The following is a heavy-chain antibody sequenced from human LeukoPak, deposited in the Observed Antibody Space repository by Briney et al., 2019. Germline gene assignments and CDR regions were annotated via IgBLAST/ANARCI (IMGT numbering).Heavy chain of an antibody. CDR1: GYTFTSYY. V-gene: IGHV1-46*01. Sequence: ASVKVSCKASGYTFTSYYMHWVRQAPGQGLEWMGIINPSGGSTSYAQKFQGRVTMTRDTSTSTVYMELSGLRSEDTAVYYCARDGSSLRFLEWLLYDYWGQGTLVTVSS. D-gene: IGHD3-3*01. CDR2: INPSGGST. CDR3: ARDGSSLRFLEWLLYDY. J-gene: IGHJ4*02.